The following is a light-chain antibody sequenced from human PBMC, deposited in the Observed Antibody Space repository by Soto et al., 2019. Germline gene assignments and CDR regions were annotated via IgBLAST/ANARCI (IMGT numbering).Light chain of an antibody. V-gene: IGKV1-27*01. CDR1: QDVRNY. CDR2: AAS. Sequence: IQMTQSPSSLSASIGDSVTITFRASQDVRNYLAWYQQKPGKVPELLLYAASTLHSGVPSRFTGSGSGTDYTLTINSLQPEDVATYYCQKYNSVPLTFGGGTKVDIK. CDR3: QKYNSVPLT. J-gene: IGKJ4*01.